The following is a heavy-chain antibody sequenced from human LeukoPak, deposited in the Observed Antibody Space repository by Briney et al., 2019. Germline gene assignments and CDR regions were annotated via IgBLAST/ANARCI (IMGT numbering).Heavy chain of an antibody. V-gene: IGHV4-4*09. D-gene: IGHD3-3*01. CDR3: ARHRYYNFWSGSYQYYYYMDV. CDR1: SGSITGYQ. CDR2: IETSGNT. J-gene: IGHJ6*03. Sequence: SETLSLTCSVSSGSITGYQWSWIRQPPGKGLEWIGNIETSGNTNYNPSLKSRVTISVDTSENQLSLKVTSVTAADTAVYYCARHRYYNFWSGSYQYYYYMDVWGKGTTVTVSS.